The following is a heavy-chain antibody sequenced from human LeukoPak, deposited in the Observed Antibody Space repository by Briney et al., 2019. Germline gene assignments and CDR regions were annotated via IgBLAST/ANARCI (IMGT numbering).Heavy chain of an antibody. J-gene: IGHJ4*02. CDR3: ARAFRAISGWRKYDY. CDR2: TFYRSKWYY. CDR1: GDTVSSNSAA. V-gene: IGHV6-1*01. Sequence: SQTLSLTCAISGDTVSSNSAAWNWIRQSPSRCLEWLGRTFYRSKWYYDYAVSVKSRIIISPDTSKNQFSLQLSSVTTTDTAVYHCARAFRAISGWRKYDYWGQGILVTVSS. D-gene: IGHD6-19*01.